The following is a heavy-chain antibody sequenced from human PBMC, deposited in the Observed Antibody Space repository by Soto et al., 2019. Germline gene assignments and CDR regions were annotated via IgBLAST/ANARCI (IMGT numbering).Heavy chain of an antibody. J-gene: IGHJ6*02. D-gene: IGHD1-1*01. CDR1: GGSVSSGSYY. V-gene: IGHV4-61*01. CDR3: ARGGTRGAYYYYYGMDV. CDR2: IYYSGST. Sequence: SETLSLTCTVSGGSVSSGSYYWSWIWQPPGKGLEWIGYIYYSGSTNYNPSLKSRVTISVDTSKNQFSLKLSSVTAADTAVYYCARGGTRGAYYYYYGMDVWGQGTTVTVSS.